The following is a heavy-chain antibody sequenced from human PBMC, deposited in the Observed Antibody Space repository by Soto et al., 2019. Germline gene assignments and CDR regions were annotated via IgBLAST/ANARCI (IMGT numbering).Heavy chain of an antibody. CDR2: IYYSGST. Sequence: SETLSLTCTVSGGSISSGGYYWSWIRQPPGKGLEWIAYIYYSGSTYYNPFLKSRVTISVDTSKNQFSLKLSSVTAADTAVYYCAREYSGYGHFDYWGQGTLVTVSS. J-gene: IGHJ4*02. D-gene: IGHD5-12*01. CDR3: AREYSGYGHFDY. V-gene: IGHV4-31*03. CDR1: GGSISSGGYY.